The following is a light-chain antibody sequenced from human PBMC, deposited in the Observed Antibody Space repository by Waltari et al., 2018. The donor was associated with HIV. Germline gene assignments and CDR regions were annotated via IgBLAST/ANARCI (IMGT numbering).Light chain of an antibody. CDR1: QYNSNY. J-gene: IGKJ3*01. CDR3: QQAYTIPLT. CDR2: GAS. Sequence: DIQMTQSPSPLSASVGDRVTITCRASQYNSNYLNWFQQRPGKAPQLLIYGASFLQDGVPSRFSGSASGTLFTLTISSFQPEDLATYYCQQAYTIPLTFGPGTKVDVK. V-gene: IGKV1-39*01.